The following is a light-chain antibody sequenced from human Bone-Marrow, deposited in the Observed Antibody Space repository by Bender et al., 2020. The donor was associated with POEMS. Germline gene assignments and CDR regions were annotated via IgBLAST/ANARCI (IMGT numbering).Light chain of an antibody. CDR1: NSDVGGYDH. CDR3: SSYTSSSSVWV. CDR2: DVT. V-gene: IGLV2-14*03. J-gene: IGLJ3*02. Sequence: QSALTQSASVSGSPGQSITISCTGTNSDVGGYDHVSWYQQHPGKAPKLLIYDVTNRPSGVSNRFSGSKSGNTASLTISGLQAEDEADYYCSSYTSSSSVWVFGGGTKLTVL.